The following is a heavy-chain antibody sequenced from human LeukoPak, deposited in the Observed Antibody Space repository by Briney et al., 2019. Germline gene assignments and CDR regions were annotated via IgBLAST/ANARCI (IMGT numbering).Heavy chain of an antibody. V-gene: IGHV3-30-3*01. CDR3: ARDRGYYYDSSGYPGAFDI. D-gene: IGHD3-22*01. CDR1: GFTFSSYW. Sequence: PGGSLRLSCAASGFTFSSYWMHWVRQAPGKGLEWVAVISYDGSNKYYADSVKGRFTISRDNSKNTLYLQMNSLRAGDTAVYYCARDRGYYYDSSGYPGAFDIWGQGTMVTVSS. CDR2: ISYDGSNK. J-gene: IGHJ3*02.